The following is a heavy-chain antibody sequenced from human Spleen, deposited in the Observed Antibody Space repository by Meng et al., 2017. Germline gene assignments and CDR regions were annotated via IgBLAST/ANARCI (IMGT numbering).Heavy chain of an antibody. D-gene: IGHD5-12*01. CDR1: SDSISSYY. Sequence: LLESGSGLVTPSETLSLTCTISSDSISSYYWSRIRQPPGEGLEWIGYIYYSGSTNDNPSLKSRVTVLADTSKNHFSLRLSSVTAADTAVYYCATSFSGYAFDYWGQGALVTVSS. J-gene: IGHJ4*02. CDR2: IYYSGST. CDR3: ATSFSGYAFDY. V-gene: IGHV4-59*01.